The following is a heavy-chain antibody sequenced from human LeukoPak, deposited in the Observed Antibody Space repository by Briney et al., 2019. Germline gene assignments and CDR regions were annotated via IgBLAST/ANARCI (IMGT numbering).Heavy chain of an antibody. CDR1: GYTFSSYY. V-gene: IGHV1-46*01. J-gene: IGHJ6*03. Sequence: ASVKVSCKASGYTFSSYYLHWVRQAPGQGLGWMGLINPSGGSTGYAQKFQGRVTMTRDMSTSTVYMEVSSLRSEDTAVYYCGLVILHRPKYYYYYYMDVWGKGTTVTISS. D-gene: IGHD3-9*01. CDR3: GLVILHRPKYYYYYYMDV. CDR2: INPSGGST.